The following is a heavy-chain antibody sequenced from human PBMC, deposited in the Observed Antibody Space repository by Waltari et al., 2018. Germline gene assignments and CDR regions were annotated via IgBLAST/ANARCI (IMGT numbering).Heavy chain of an antibody. CDR3: ARHQLRSHCSGGSCWFDP. V-gene: IGHV3-7*01. Sequence: EMQLVESGGGLVQPGGSLRLSCAVSGLPLSNYWMTWVRQAPGKGLEWVANIKQDGSEKSYVDSVKGRFTISRDNAKNSVYLQMNSVRAEDTALYYCARHQLRSHCSGGSCWFDPWGQGTLVTVSS. CDR2: IKQDGSEK. J-gene: IGHJ5*02. CDR1: GLPLSNYW. D-gene: IGHD2-15*01.